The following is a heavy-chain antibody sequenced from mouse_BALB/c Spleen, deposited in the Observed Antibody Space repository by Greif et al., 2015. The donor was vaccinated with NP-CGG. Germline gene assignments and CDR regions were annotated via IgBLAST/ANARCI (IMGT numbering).Heavy chain of an antibody. CDR3: ARSAYYGNYYAMDY. CDR2: ISSGSSTI. V-gene: IGHV5-17*02. D-gene: IGHD2-10*01. J-gene: IGHJ4*01. CDR1: GFTFSSFG. Sequence: EVKLMESGGGLVQPGGSRKLSCAASGFTFSSFGMHWVRQAPEKGLEWVAYISSGSSTIYYADTVKGRFTISRDNPKNTLFLQITSLRSEDTAMYYCARSAYYGNYYAMDYWGQGTSVTVSS.